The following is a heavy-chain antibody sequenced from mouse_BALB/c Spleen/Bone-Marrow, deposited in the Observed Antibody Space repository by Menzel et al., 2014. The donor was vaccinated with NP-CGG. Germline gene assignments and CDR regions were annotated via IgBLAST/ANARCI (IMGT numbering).Heavy chain of an antibody. CDR1: GFTSSSYG. J-gene: IGHJ2*03. Sequence: EVQGVESGGGLVQPGGSLKLSCAASGFTSSSYGMSWVRQTPDKRLELVATINSNGGSTYYPDSVKGRFTISRDNAKNTLYLQMSSLKSEDTAMYYCARVWYFDYWGQGTSLTVSS. V-gene: IGHV5-6-3*01. CDR3: ARVWYFDY. CDR2: INSNGGST.